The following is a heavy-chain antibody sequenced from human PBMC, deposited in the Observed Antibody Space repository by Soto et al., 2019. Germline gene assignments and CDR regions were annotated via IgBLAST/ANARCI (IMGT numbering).Heavy chain of an antibody. CDR2: IYYSGST. V-gene: IGHV4-59*01. CDR1: GGSISIYY. Sequence: SETLSLTCTVSGGSISIYYWSWIRHPPGKGLEWIGYIYYSGSTNYNPSLKSRVTISVDTSKNQFSLKLSSVTAADTAVYYCARVLTDPYYFDYWGRGTLVTVSS. CDR3: ARVLTDPYYFDY. J-gene: IGHJ4*02.